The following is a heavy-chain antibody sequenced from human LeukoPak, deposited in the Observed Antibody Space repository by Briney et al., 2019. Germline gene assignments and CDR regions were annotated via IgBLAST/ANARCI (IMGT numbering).Heavy chain of an antibody. J-gene: IGHJ6*03. CDR3: PRGHPVTIFGVVIKRYYYYMDV. CDR2: INHSGST. V-gene: IGHV4-34*01. CDR1: GGSFSGYY. D-gene: IGHD3-3*01. Sequence: PSETLSLTRAVYGGSFSGYYWSWIRQPPGKGLEWIGEINHSGSTNYNPSLKSRVTISVDTYKNQFSLKLSSVTAADTAVYYCPRGHPVTIFGVVIKRYYYYMDVWGKGTTVTVSS.